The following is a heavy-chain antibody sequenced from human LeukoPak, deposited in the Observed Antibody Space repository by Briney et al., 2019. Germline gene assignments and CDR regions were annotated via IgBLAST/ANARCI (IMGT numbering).Heavy chain of an antibody. V-gene: IGHV1-2*02. CDR1: GYTFTGYY. CDR2: INPNSGGT. Sequence: ASVKVSCKASGYTFTGYYMHWVRQAPGQGLEWMGWINPNSGGTNYAQKFQGRVTMTRDTSISTAYMELSRLRSDDTAVYYCARGTGIAVAGPRGYYYYYMDVWGKGTTVT. CDR3: ARGTGIAVAGPRGYYYYYMDV. J-gene: IGHJ6*03. D-gene: IGHD6-19*01.